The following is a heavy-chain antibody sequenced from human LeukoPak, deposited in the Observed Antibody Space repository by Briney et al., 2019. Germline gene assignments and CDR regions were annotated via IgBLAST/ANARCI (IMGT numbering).Heavy chain of an antibody. CDR2: ISYDGSNK. CDR3: ASGSGSRDY. V-gene: IGHV3-30-3*01. J-gene: IGHJ4*02. CDR1: GFTFSSYA. D-gene: IGHD1-26*01. Sequence: GGSLRLSCAASGFTFSSYAMHWVRQAPGKGLEWVAVISYDGSNKYYADSVKGRFTISRDNSKNTLYLQMNSLRAEDTAVYYCASGSGSRDYWGQGTLVTVSS.